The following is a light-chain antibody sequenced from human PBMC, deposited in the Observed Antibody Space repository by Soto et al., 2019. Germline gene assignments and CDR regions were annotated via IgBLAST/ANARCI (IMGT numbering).Light chain of an antibody. Sequence: QSALTQPASVSGSPGQSITISCTGTSSDVGGYNFVSWYQQHPGKAPKLMIYDVTNRPSGISNRFSGSKSGNTASLTISGLQAEDEADYYCNSYGGTSTPVVFGGGTKVTVL. J-gene: IGLJ2*01. CDR3: NSYGGTSTPVV. V-gene: IGLV2-14*03. CDR2: DVT. CDR1: SSDVGGYNF.